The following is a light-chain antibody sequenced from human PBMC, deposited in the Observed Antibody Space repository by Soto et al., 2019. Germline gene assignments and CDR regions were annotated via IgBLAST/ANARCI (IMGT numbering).Light chain of an antibody. V-gene: IGKV3-15*01. CDR3: QQYNDWPPYT. J-gene: IGKJ2*01. CDR2: GAS. Sequence: ETVVTQSPATLSVSPGERATLSCRASQSVTTNLAWDQQKPGQATRLLIYGASTRATGVPARFSGSGSGTEFTLTISSLQSEYFAVYYCQQYNDWPPYTFGHGTKLEIK. CDR1: QSVTTN.